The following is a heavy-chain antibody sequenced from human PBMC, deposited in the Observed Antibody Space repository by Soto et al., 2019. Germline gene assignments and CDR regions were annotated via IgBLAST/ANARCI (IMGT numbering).Heavy chain of an antibody. CDR3: AAYYYDSSPPFDY. CDR1: GFTFRSYA. V-gene: IGHV3-23*01. Sequence: EVQLLESGGGLVQPGGSLSLSCAASGFTFRSYAMSCVRQARGKALEWVSAISGSGGSTYYADSVKGRFTISRDNSKNTLYLQMNSLRAEDTAVYYCAAYYYDSSPPFDYWGQGTLVTVSS. J-gene: IGHJ4*02. D-gene: IGHD3-22*01. CDR2: ISGSGGST.